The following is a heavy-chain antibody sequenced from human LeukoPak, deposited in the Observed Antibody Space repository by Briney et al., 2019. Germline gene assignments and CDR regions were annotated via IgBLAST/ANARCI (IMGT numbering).Heavy chain of an antibody. Sequence: ASVKVSCKASGYTFTSYDINWVRQATGQGLEWMGWMNPNSGNTGYAQKFQGRVTITRNTSISTAYMELSSLRSEDTAVYYCARGVMNYAGEINFDYWGQGTLVTVSS. CDR3: ARGVMNYAGEINFDY. CDR1: GYTFTSYD. D-gene: IGHD4-23*01. J-gene: IGHJ4*02. V-gene: IGHV1-8*03. CDR2: MNPNSGNT.